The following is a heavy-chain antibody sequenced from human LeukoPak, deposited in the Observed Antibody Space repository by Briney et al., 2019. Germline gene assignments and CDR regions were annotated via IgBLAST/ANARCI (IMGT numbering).Heavy chain of an antibody. CDR2: INHSGST. Sequence: SETLSLTCAVYGGSFSGYYWSWIRQPPGKGLEWIGEINHSGSTNYNPSLKSRVTISVDTSKNQFSLKLSSVTAADTAVYYCARGPHVLRFLESPYYYYGMDVWGQGTTVTVSS. CDR1: GGSFSGYY. V-gene: IGHV4-34*01. J-gene: IGHJ6*02. D-gene: IGHD3-3*01. CDR3: ARGPHVLRFLESPYYYYGMDV.